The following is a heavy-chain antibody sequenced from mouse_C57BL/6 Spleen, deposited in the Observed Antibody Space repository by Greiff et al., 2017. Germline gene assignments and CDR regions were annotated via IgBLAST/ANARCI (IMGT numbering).Heavy chain of an antibody. J-gene: IGHJ4*01. V-gene: IGHV14-1*01. CDR2: IDPEDGDT. CDR1: GFNIPDYY. Sequence: EVHLVESVAALLRPGASVKLSCPASGFNIPDYYLPWVKQRPEQGLEWIGRIDPEDGDTESAPNFQGKATMTADTSSTTASLQLSSLTSEDTAVYYCTPYGNGPMDYWGQGTSVTVSS. CDR3: TPYGNGPMDY. D-gene: IGHD2-1*01.